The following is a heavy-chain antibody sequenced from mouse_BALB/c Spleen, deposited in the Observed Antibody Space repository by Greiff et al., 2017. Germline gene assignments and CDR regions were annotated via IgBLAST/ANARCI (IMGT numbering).Heavy chain of an antibody. D-gene: IGHD1-1*02. CDR2: ISSGGST. Sequence: EVKLMESGGGLVKPGGSLKLSCAASGFTFSSYAMSWVRQTPEKRLEWVASISSGGSTYYQDSVKGQFTISRDNARNILYLQMSSLRSEDTAMYYYAIGSRYFTIYSMDYWGQGTSVTVSS. CDR3: AIGSRYFTIYSMDY. J-gene: IGHJ4*01. CDR1: GFTFSSYA. V-gene: IGHV5-6-5*01.